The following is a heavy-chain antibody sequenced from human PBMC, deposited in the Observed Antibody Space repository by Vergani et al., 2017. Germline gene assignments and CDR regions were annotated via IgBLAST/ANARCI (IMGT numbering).Heavy chain of an antibody. CDR2: IYYSGST. CDR1: GGSFSGYY. D-gene: IGHD3-9*01. CDR3: ARGDDSLTGPMGGVAFDI. Sequence: QVQLQQWGAGLLKPSETLSLTCAVYGGSFSGYYWSWIRQPPGKGLEWIGYIYYSGSTNYNPSLKSRVTISVDTSKNQFSLKLSSVTAADTAVYYCARGDDSLTGPMGGVAFDIWGQGTMVTVSS. V-gene: IGHV4-34*11. J-gene: IGHJ3*02.